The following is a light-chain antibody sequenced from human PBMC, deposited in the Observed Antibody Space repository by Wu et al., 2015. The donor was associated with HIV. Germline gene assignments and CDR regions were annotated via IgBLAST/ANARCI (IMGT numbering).Light chain of an antibody. J-gene: IGKJ2*01. CDR2: GAS. CDR1: QRVSTF. CDR3: QQRSNWPYT. V-gene: IGKV3-11*01. Sequence: DIVLTQSPATLSLSPGGRATLSCRASQRVSTFVAWYQHRPGQAPRLVIYGASNRATGIPARFSGSGSETDFTLTISSLGPEDFAVYYCQQRSNWPYTFGQGTKVEIK.